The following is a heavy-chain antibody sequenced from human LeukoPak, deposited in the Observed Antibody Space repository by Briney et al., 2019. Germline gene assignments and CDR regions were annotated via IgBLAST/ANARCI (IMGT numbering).Heavy chain of an antibody. CDR2: INPNSGGT. J-gene: IGHJ4*02. V-gene: IGHV1-2*02. CDR3: ARARRSSSWYVDY. D-gene: IGHD6-13*01. CDR1: GYTLTGYY. Sequence: GASVKVSCKASGYTLTGYYMHWVRQAPGQGLEWMGWINPNSGGTNYAQKFQGRVTMTRDTSISTAYMELSRLRSDDTAVYYCARARRSSSWYVDYWGQGTLVTVSS.